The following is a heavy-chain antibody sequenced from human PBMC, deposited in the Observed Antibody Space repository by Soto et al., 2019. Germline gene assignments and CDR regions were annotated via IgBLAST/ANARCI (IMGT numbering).Heavy chain of an antibody. CDR1: GGSISSYY. V-gene: IGHV4-59*01. CDR3: ARAGFEGVPPIYNWFDP. Sequence: SETLSLTCTVSGGSISSYYWSWIRQPPGKGLEWIGYIYYSGSTNYNPSLKSRVTISVDTSKNQFSLKLSSVTAADTAVYYCARAGFEGVPPIYNWFDPWGQGTLVTVSS. D-gene: IGHD3-10*01. CDR2: IYYSGST. J-gene: IGHJ5*02.